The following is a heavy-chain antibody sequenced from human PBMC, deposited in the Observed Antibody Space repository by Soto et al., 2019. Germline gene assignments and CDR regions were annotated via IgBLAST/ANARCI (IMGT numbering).Heavy chain of an antibody. CDR1: GGAVSSGSYY. D-gene: IGHD3-10*01. CDR3: ARGLGYYGSGSFPFDY. J-gene: IGHJ4*02. Sequence: SETLSLTCTVSGGAVSSGSYYWSWIRQPPGKGLEWIGYIYYSGSTNYNPSLKSRVTISVDTSKNQFSLKLSSVTAADTAVYYCARGLGYYGSGSFPFDYWGQGTLVTVSS. CDR2: IYYSGST. V-gene: IGHV4-61*01.